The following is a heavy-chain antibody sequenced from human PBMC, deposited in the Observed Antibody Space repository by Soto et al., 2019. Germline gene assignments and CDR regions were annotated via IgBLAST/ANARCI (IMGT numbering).Heavy chain of an antibody. CDR1: GGTFSSYA. D-gene: IGHD7-27*01. V-gene: IGHV1-69*06. J-gene: IGHJ4*02. CDR3: AERLTGSLCFDY. Sequence: ASVKVSCKASGGTFSSYAISWVRQAPGQGLEWMGGIIPIFGTANYAQKFQGRVTITADKSTSTAYMELSSLRSEDTAVYYCAERLTGSLCFDYWGQVTLVTVSS. CDR2: IIPIFGTA.